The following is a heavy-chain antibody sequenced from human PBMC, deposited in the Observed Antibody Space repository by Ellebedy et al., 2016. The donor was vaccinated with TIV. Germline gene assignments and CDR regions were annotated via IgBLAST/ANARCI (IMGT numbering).Heavy chain of an antibody. Sequence: GESLKISCEVPRYIFTNSWIGWVRQMPGKGLEWMGIIWPGDSDTRYSPSFQGQVTMSVDKSITTAYLQWSSLKASDTAMYYCAAQGSDYGGNSIWDYWGQGTLVTVSS. CDR2: IWPGDSDT. J-gene: IGHJ4*02. D-gene: IGHD4-23*01. V-gene: IGHV5-51*01. CDR3: AAQGSDYGGNSIWDY. CDR1: RYIFTNSW.